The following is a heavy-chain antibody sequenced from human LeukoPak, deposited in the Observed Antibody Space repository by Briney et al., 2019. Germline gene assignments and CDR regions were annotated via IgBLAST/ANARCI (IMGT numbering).Heavy chain of an antibody. V-gene: IGHV3-49*04. J-gene: IGHJ5*02. Sequence: GGFLRLSCTASGFTFGDYAMSWVRQAPGKGLEWVGFITSKAYGGTTEYAASVKGRFTISRDDSKSIAYLQMNSLKTEDTAMYFCSRFIYCSGGSCCFDPWGQGTLVTVSS. CDR2: ITSKAYGGTT. D-gene: IGHD2-15*01. CDR1: GFTFGDYA. CDR3: SRFIYCSGGSCCFDP.